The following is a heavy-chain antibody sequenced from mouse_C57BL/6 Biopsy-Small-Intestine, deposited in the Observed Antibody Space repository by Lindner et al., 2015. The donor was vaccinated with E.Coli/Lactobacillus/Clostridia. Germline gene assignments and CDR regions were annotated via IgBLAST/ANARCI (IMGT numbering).Heavy chain of an antibody. J-gene: IGHJ1*03. D-gene: IGHD1-1*01. V-gene: IGHV14-2*01. CDR3: AYGSSYWYFDV. Sequence: VQLQESGAELVKPGASVRLSCTASGFNIKDCYMHWVKQRTEQGLEWIGRIDPEDGETKYAPKFQGKATITADTSSNTAYLQLSSLTSEDTGVYYCAYGSSYWYFDVWGTGTTVTVSS. CDR2: IDPEDGET. CDR1: GFNIKDCY.